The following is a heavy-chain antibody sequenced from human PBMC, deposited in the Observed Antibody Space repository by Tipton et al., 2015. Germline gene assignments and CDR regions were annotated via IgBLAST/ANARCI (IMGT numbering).Heavy chain of an antibody. V-gene: IGHV4-38-2*01. CDR2: ISHSGNT. D-gene: IGHD4-17*01. CDR1: AYSITSDYY. CDR3: ARAYDYGDSPPGPLGY. Sequence: TLSLTCAVSAYSITSDYYWGWIRQPPGKGLEWIGSISHSGNTNYNPSLMSRVTISVDTSKNQFSLILTSVTAADTAVDYCARAYDYGDSPPGPLGYWGQGTLVTVSS. J-gene: IGHJ4*02.